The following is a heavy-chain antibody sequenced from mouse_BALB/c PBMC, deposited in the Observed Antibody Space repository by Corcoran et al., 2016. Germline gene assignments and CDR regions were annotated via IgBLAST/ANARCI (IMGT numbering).Heavy chain of an antibody. J-gene: IGHJ4*01. CDR3: ASGTGAMDY. V-gene: IGHV1S136*01. Sequence: EVQLQQSGPELVKPGASVKMSCTASGYTFTSYVMHWVKQKPGQCLEWIGYINHYNDGTKYNEKFKGKATLTSDKSSSTAYMELSSLTSDDSAVYYCASGTGAMDYWGQGTSVTVSS. CDR2: INHYNDGT. CDR1: GYTFTSYV. D-gene: IGHD4-1*01.